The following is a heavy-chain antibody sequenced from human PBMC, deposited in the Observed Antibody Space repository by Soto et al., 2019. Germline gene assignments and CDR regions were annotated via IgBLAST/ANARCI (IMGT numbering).Heavy chain of an antibody. CDR1: GYTFTGYY. V-gene: IGHV1-2*04. J-gene: IGHJ3*02. D-gene: IGHD5-18*01. Sequence: ASVKVSCKASGYTFTGYYMHWVRQAPGQGLEWVGWINPNSGGTNYAQKFQGWVTMTRDTSISTAYMELSRLRSDDTAVYYCARKTAMVTSPFDIWGQGTMVTVSS. CDR3: ARKTAMVTSPFDI. CDR2: INPNSGGT.